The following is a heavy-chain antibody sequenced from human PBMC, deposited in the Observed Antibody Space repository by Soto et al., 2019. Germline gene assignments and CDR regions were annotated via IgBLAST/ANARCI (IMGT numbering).Heavy chain of an antibody. CDR3: ARGVVRSYYDFWSGYYSYFDY. CDR2: IYYSGST. D-gene: IGHD3-3*01. CDR1: GGSISSGGYY. V-gene: IGHV4-31*03. J-gene: IGHJ4*02. Sequence: TLSLTCTVSGGSISSGGYYWSWIRQHPGKGLEWIGYIYYSGSTYYNPSLKSRVTISVDTSKNQFSLKLSSVTAADTAVYYCARGVVRSYYDFWSGYYSYFDYWGQGTLVTVSS.